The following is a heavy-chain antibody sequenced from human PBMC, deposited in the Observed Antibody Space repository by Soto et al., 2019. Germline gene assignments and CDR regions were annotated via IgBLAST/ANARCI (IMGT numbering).Heavy chain of an antibody. CDR3: AKNLPRTGRFDY. V-gene: IGHV4-39*01. Sequence: SETLSLTCSLSGASITSTTYFWAWIRQPPGKGLEWVGSIYYNSKTHYNPSLKSRTTISVDRSRNQFSLQVSSVTAADTAVYYCAKNLPRTGRFDYWGHGTVVTVSS. CDR2: IYYNSKT. J-gene: IGHJ4*01. CDR1: GASITSTTYF.